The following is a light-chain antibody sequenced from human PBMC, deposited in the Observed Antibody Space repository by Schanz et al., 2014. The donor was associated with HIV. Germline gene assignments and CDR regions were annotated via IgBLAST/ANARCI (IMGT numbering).Light chain of an antibody. J-gene: IGLJ2*01. CDR1: SSNVGGYDY. CDR2: DVS. CDR3: SSYTGSSSVI. Sequence: QSALTQPASVSGSPGQSITISCTGTSSNVGGYDYVSWYQQHPGKAPKLIIYDVSNRPSGISYRFSGSKSGNTASLTISGLQAEDEGDYYCSSYTGSSSVIFGGGTKLTVL. V-gene: IGLV2-14*03.